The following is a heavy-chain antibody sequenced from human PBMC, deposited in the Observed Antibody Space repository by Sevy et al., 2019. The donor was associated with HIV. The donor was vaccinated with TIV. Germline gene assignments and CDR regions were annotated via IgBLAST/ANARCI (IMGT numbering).Heavy chain of an antibody. J-gene: IGHJ4*02. Sequence: GGSLRLSCAASGFTFSSYEMNWVRQAPGKGLEWVSYISSDGTTIYYADSVKGRFTISRDNAQNSVSLQMNSLRAEDTAVYYCARDLDDTSGYYYGAIDYWGQGTLVTVSS. CDR3: ARDLDDTSGYYYGAIDY. D-gene: IGHD3-22*01. CDR2: ISSDGTTI. CDR1: GFTFSSYE. V-gene: IGHV3-48*03.